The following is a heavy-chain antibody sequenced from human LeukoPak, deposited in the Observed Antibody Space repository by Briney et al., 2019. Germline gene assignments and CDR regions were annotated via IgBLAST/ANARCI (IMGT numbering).Heavy chain of an antibody. CDR1: GGTFSRYA. CDR2: IIPILGIA. Sequence: SVKVSCKASGGTFSRYANIWVRQAPGQGLEWMGRIIPILGIANYAQKFQGRVTITADKSTSTAYMELSSLRSEYTAVYYCARDCVMITFGGVNPWFDPWGQGTLVTVSS. V-gene: IGHV1-69*04. D-gene: IGHD3-16*01. CDR3: ARDCVMITFGGVNPWFDP. J-gene: IGHJ5*02.